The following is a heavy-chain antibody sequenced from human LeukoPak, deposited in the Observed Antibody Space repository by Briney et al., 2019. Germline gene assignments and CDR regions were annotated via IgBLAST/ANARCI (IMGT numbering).Heavy chain of an antibody. CDR2: IYYSGST. J-gene: IGHJ4*02. V-gene: IGHV4-30-4*01. CDR1: GGSISSNSYY. D-gene: IGHD2-21*02. Sequence: SETLSLTCTVSGGSISSNSYYWSWIRQPPGKGLEWIGYIYYSGSTYYNPSLKSRVTISVDTSKNQFSLKLSSVTAADTAVYYCARGGSGDCEGYWGQGTLVTVSS. CDR3: ARGGSGDCEGY.